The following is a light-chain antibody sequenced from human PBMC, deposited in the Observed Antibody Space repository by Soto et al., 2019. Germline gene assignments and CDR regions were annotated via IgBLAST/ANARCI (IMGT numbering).Light chain of an antibody. Sequence: DIQVTQSPSTLSAFVGDRVILTCRASQNVNIWLAWYQQRPRKAPKLLIYKTSSLESGVPSRFSGSGSGTEFTLTISSLETDDFGTYFCIQYNSLPYTFGQGTKVDIK. CDR2: KTS. V-gene: IGKV1-5*03. CDR1: QNVNIW. CDR3: IQYNSLPYT. J-gene: IGKJ2*01.